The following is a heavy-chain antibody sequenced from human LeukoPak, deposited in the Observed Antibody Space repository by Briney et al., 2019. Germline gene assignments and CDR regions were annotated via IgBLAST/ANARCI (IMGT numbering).Heavy chain of an antibody. CDR1: GDSVSSNSAA. CDR2: TYYRSKWYN. V-gene: IGHV6-1*01. J-gene: IGHJ6*02. Sequence: SQTLSLTCGISGDSVSSNSAAWHWIRQSPSRGLEWLGRTYYRSKWYNDYAISVKSRIIINPDTSKNQFSPQLNSVTPEDTAVYYCARAPHTYSYGNYYYNAMDVWGQGTTVTVSS. CDR3: ARAPHTYSYGNYYYNAMDV. D-gene: IGHD5-18*01.